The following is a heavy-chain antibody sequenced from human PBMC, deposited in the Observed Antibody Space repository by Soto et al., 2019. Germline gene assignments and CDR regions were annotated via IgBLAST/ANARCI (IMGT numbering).Heavy chain of an antibody. CDR3: ARGGTTGKGGFDY. CDR2: ISTYNGNA. CDR1: GYTFINFG. V-gene: IGHV1-18*01. Sequence: QVRLVQSGGEVKKPGASVKVSCKASGYTFINFGISWVRQAPGQGLEWMGWISTYNGNADYAQKLQGRITLTTDTSTSTAYMELGSLRSDDTALYYCARGGTTGKGGFDYWGQGTLVTVSS. D-gene: IGHD1-1*01. J-gene: IGHJ4*02.